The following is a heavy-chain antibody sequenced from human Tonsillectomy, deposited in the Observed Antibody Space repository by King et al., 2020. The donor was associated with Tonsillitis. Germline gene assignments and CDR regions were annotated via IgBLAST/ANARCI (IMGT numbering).Heavy chain of an antibody. V-gene: IGHV3-9*01. J-gene: IGHJ4*02. CDR1: GFTFEDYA. CDR2: ISWNSGNI. Sequence: QLVQSGGGLVQPGRSLRLSCAASGFTFEDYAMHWVRQVPGKGLEWVSGISWNSGNIGYADSVQGRFTISRDNAKNFLYLQMNSLRAEDTALYYCTKATENLWFGESLGYYFDYWGQGSLVTVSS. D-gene: IGHD3-10*01. CDR3: TKATENLWFGESLGYYFDY.